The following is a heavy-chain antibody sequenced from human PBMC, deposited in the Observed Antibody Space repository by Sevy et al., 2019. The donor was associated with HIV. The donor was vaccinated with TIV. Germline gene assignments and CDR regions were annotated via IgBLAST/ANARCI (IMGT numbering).Heavy chain of an antibody. Sequence: ASVKVSCKASGYTFTGYYMHWVRQAPGQGLEWMGWINPNSGGTNYAQKFQGRVTMTRDTSISTAYMELSRLRSDDTAVYYCARITMVRGVTLVVWGQGTTVTVSS. CDR2: INPNSGGT. CDR1: GYTFTGYY. V-gene: IGHV1-2*02. CDR3: ARITMVRGVTLVV. J-gene: IGHJ6*02. D-gene: IGHD3-10*01.